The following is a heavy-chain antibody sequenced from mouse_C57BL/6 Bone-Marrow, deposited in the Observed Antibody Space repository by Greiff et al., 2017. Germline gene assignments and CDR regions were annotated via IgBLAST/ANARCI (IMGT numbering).Heavy chain of an antibody. CDR2: IYPRSGNT. CDR3: APLLLRSSFDY. Sequence: VQLQQSGAELARPGASVKLSCKASGYTFTSYGISWVKQRTGQGLEWIGEIYPRSGNTNYNEKFKGKATLTVDKSSSPAYMALRSLTSEDSAGYFFAPLLLRSSFDYWGQGTTLTVSS. D-gene: IGHD1-1*01. CDR1: GYTFTSYG. V-gene: IGHV1-81*01. J-gene: IGHJ2*01.